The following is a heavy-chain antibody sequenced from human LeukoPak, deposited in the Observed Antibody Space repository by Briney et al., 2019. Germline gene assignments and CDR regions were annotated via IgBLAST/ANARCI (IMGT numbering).Heavy chain of an antibody. CDR1: GFDVSRSY. D-gene: IGHD3-10*01. J-gene: IGHJ6*02. Sequence: GGSLRLSCAVSGFDVSRSYVNWVRQAPGKGLERVAVMYSGGTTYYSDSVKGRFTISRDNSKNTVSLQINSLRVEDTAMYYCARLEVARRVMLGLDVWGQGTTVTVSS. CDR3: ARLEVARRVMLGLDV. V-gene: IGHV3-66*04. CDR2: MYSGGTT.